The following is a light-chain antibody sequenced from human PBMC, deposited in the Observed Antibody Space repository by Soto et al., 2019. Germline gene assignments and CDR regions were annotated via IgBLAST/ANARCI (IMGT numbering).Light chain of an antibody. Sequence: DIQMTQSPSTLSASVGDRVTITCRASQSISTWMAWYQQKPGKAPNLLIFDASSLKSGVPSRFSGSGSGTEFTLTISSLQPDDFAHYYCQQYNTYWTFGQGTKVDIK. V-gene: IGKV1-5*01. CDR3: QQYNTYWT. CDR2: DAS. J-gene: IGKJ1*01. CDR1: QSISTW.